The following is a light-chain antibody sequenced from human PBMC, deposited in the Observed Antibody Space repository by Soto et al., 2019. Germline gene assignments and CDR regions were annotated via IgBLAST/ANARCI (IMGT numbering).Light chain of an antibody. J-gene: IGLJ3*02. CDR1: SSNIGSNY. Sequence: QSVLTQPPSASGTPGQRVTISCSGSSSNIGSNYVYWYQQLPGTAPKLLIYSNNQRPSGVPDRFSGSKSGTSASLAISGLRSEDEADYYCAAWDDSPSAWVFGGGTKPTVL. CDR2: SNN. V-gene: IGLV1-47*02. CDR3: AAWDDSPSAWV.